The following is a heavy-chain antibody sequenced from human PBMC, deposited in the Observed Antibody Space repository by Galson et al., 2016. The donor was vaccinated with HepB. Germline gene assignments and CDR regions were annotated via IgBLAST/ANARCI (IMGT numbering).Heavy chain of an antibody. J-gene: IGHJ6*02. Sequence: SLRLSCAASGFFFSIFGMHWVRQAPGKGLEWVAVIWYDGSIYADSVKGRFTISRDNSKNTLYLEMSSLRTEDTAVYYCARGFGDYYYALDVWGQGTTVTVSS. V-gene: IGHV3-33*01. CDR2: IWYDGS. CDR1: GFFFSIFG. D-gene: IGHD3-10*01. CDR3: ARGFGDYYYALDV.